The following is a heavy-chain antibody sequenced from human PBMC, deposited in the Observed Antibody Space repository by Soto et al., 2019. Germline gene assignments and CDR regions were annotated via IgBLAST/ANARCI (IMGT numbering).Heavy chain of an antibody. CDR2: IISTGGIT. CDR3: ASRVGYKFDI. D-gene: IGHD5-12*01. J-gene: IGHJ3*02. CDR1: GFTFSNYA. V-gene: IGHV3-23*01. Sequence: GGSLRLSCAACGFTFSNYAMSWVRQAPGKGLEWVSSIISTGGITYYADSVKGRFTISRDNSKNMLYLQVNSLRTEDTALYYCASRVGYKFDIWGQGTMVTVSS.